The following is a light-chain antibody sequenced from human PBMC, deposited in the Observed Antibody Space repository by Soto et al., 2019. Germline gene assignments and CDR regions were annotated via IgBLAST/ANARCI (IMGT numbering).Light chain of an antibody. V-gene: IGKV3-15*01. CDR2: RVS. CDR1: QSVSNN. CDR3: EQYDVWPLT. J-gene: IGKJ3*01. Sequence: EIVMTQSPATLSVSPGERATLSCRASQSVSNNLAWYQQKPGQAPRLLIYRVSNRATGIPARFSGSGSGTEFSLTISSLQSEDVAVYYCEQYDVWPLTFGPGTKVDIK.